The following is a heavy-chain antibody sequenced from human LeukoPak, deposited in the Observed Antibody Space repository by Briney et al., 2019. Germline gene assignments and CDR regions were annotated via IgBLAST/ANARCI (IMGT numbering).Heavy chain of an antibody. V-gene: IGHV3-21*01. CDR2: IGSDGSYI. Sequence: GGALRLSCAASGFSFSRHNMNWVRQAPMKGLEWVSSIGSDGSYIYYAGSVQGRFTISRDNAKNSLYLQMNSLTDEDTAVYYCARKMKTGDRVGSFDIWGQGTMVTVSS. J-gene: IGHJ3*02. CDR1: GFSFSRHN. D-gene: IGHD1-1*01. CDR3: ARKMKTGDRVGSFDI.